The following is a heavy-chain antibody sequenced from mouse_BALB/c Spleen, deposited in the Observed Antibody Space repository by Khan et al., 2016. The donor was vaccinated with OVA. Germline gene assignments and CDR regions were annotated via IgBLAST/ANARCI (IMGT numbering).Heavy chain of an antibody. CDR1: GYSITSDYA. V-gene: IGHV3-2*02. J-gene: IGHJ2*02. D-gene: IGHD4-1*01. CDR2: ISYSGNT. Sequence: EVQLQESGPGLVKPSQSLSLTCTVTGYSITSDYAWNWIRQFPGNKLEWMGFISYSGNTKYNPSLKSRSSITLDTSKNQFYLQLNSVTTEDTARYYGARVSGGDFDYWGQGTSLTVSS. CDR3: ARVSGGDFDY.